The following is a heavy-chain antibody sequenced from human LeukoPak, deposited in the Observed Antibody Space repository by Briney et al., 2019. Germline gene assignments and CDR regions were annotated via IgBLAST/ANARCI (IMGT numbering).Heavy chain of an antibody. CDR1: GFTFSSYG. V-gene: IGHV3-30*18. D-gene: IGHD3-10*01. Sequence: SGGSLRLSCAASGFTFSSYGMHWVRQAPGKGLEWVAVISYDGSNKYYADSVKGRFTISRDNSKNTLYLQMNSLRTEDTAVYYCAKDLSGSYSMFDYWGQGTLVTVSS. CDR2: ISYDGSNK. CDR3: AKDLSGSYSMFDY. J-gene: IGHJ4*02.